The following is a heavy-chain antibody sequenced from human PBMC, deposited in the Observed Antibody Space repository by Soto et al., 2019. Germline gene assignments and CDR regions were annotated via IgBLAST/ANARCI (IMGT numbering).Heavy chain of an antibody. CDR1: GFSLSTSGVG. CDR2: IYWDDDK. Sequence: QITLKESGPTLVKPTQTLTLTCTFSGFSLSTSGVGVGWIRQPPGKALEWLALIYWDDDKRYSPSLKSRLNIPKHTSKNQVVLTMTNIDPVDTATYYCANRKEEYYYGSGTKAGWFDPWGQGTLVTVSS. J-gene: IGHJ5*02. D-gene: IGHD3-10*01. CDR3: ANRKEEYYYGSGTKAGWFDP. V-gene: IGHV2-5*02.